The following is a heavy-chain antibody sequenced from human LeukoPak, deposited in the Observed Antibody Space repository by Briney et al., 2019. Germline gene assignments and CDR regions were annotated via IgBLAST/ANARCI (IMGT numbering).Heavy chain of an antibody. V-gene: IGHV4-34*01. CDR3: AGRESDGSGSRTFDY. D-gene: IGHD3-10*01. CDR2: INHSGST. Sequence: SETLSLTCAVYGGSFSGYYWSWIRQPPGKGLEWIGEINHSGSTNYNPSLKGRVTISVDTSKNQFSLKLSSVTAADTAVYYCAGRESDGSGSRTFDYWGQGTLVTVSS. CDR1: GGSFSGYY. J-gene: IGHJ4*02.